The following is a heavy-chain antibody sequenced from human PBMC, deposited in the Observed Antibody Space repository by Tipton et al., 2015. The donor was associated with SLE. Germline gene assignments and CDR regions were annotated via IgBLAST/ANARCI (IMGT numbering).Heavy chain of an antibody. D-gene: IGHD6-19*01. J-gene: IGHJ3*02. V-gene: IGHV4-59*11. CDR2: IYYSGST. CDR1: GGSISSHY. CDR3: ARRERAVAGTVAFDI. Sequence: TLSLTCTVSGGSISSHYWSWIRQPPGKGLEWIGYIYYSGSTNYNPSLKSRVTISVDTSKNQFSLKLSSVTAADTAVYYCARRERAVAGTVAFDIWGQGTMVTVSS.